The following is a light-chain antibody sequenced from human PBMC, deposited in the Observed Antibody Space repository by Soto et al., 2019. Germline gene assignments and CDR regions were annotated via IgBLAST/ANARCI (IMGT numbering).Light chain of an antibody. CDR1: QNINNW. V-gene: IGKV1-5*01. CDR2: DAS. Sequence: DIQLTQSPSTLSASVGDRVTLTCRASQNINNWLAWYQQKPGKAPKVLIYDASSLESGVPSRFSGSGSGTEFTLTISSLQPDDFATYYCQQYDGNFGPGTKVAIK. CDR3: QQYDGN. J-gene: IGKJ3*01.